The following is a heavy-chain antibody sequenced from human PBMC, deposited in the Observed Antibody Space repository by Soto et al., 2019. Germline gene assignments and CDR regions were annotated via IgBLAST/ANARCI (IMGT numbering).Heavy chain of an antibody. V-gene: IGHV4-34*01. CDR2: INHSGST. CDR1: GGSFSGYY. J-gene: IGHJ4*02. CDR3: ARGWYYYGSGSYLYSY. Sequence: PSETLSLTCAVYGGSFSGYYWSWIRQPPGKGLEWIGEINHSGSTNYNPSLKSRVTISVDTSKNQFSLKLSSVTAADTAVYYCARGWYYYGSGSYLYSYWGQGTLVTVSS. D-gene: IGHD3-10*01.